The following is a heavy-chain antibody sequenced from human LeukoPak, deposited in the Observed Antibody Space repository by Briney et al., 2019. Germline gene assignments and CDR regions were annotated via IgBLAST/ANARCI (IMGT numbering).Heavy chain of an antibody. CDR1: GYTFNTYW. CDR2: VYPGDSDT. D-gene: IGHD3-22*01. Sequence: GESLKISCKGSGYTFNTYWIGWVRQMPGKGLEWMGIVYPGDSDTRYSPSFQGQVTIPADKSINTAYLQWSSLKASDTAMYYCARRLRPGYDSSGYFPHAFDIWGQGTMVIVSS. V-gene: IGHV5-51*01. J-gene: IGHJ3*02. CDR3: ARRLRPGYDSSGYFPHAFDI.